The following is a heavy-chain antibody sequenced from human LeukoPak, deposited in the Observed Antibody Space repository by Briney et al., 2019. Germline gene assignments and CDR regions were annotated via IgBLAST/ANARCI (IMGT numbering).Heavy chain of an antibody. V-gene: IGHV3-23*01. CDR2: ISGSVGST. J-gene: IGHJ4*02. Sequence: PGGSLRLSCAASGFTFSSYAMSWVRQAPGKGLEWVSAISGSVGSTYYADSVKGRFTISRDNSKNTLYLQMNSLRAEDTAVYYCAKDLRSSQVIDYWGQGTLVTVSS. D-gene: IGHD6-13*01. CDR3: AKDLRSSQVIDY. CDR1: GFTFSSYA.